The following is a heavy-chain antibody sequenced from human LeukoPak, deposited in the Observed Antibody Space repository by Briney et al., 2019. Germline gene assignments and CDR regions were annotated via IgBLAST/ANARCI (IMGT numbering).Heavy chain of an antibody. CDR2: INPNSDDT. CDR3: ARGSLTELDN. J-gene: IGHJ4*02. Sequence: ASVKVSCKASGYIFTGYYMHWVRQAPGEGLDWLGWINPNSDDTYYAQRFQGRVTMTRDTSINTAYMELTSLTSDDTAVYFCARGSLTELDNWGQGTLVIVSS. D-gene: IGHD2-21*02. V-gene: IGHV1-2*02. CDR1: GYIFTGYY.